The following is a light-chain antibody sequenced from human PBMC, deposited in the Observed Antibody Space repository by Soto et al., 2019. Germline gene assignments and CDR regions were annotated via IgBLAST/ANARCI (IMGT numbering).Light chain of an antibody. CDR1: QSVGSS. CDR2: GAS. CDR3: QQYGSSPTWT. J-gene: IGKJ1*01. Sequence: EVVLTQSPDTLSLSPGERATLSCRVSQSVGSSLAWYQQKPGQAPRLLIYGASTRATGIPDRFSGSGSGTDFTLTISRLEPEDSAVYYCQQYGSSPTWTFGQGTKVDI. V-gene: IGKV3-20*01.